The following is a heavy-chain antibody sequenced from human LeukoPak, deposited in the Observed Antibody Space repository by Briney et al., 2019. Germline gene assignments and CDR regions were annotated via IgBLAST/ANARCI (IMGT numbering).Heavy chain of an antibody. CDR3: AKDDYYDSSGDPIWFDR. V-gene: IGHV3-30*18. CDR1: GFTFSSYG. CDR2: ISYDGSDK. Sequence: GGSLRLSCAASGFTFSSYGMHWVRHAPSKGLEWVAVISYDGSDKYYADSVKGRFTISRENSKNTLYLQMNRLRAEDTAVYFCAKDDYYDSSGDPIWFDRWGQGTLVTVSS. J-gene: IGHJ5*02. D-gene: IGHD3-22*01.